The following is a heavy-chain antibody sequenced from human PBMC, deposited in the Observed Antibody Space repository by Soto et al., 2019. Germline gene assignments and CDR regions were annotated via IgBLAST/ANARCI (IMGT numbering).Heavy chain of an antibody. V-gene: IGHV1-18*01. CDR1: GYTFTSYG. CDR2: ISAYNGNT. Sequence: QVQLVQSGAEVKKPGASVKVSCKASGYTFTSYGISWVRQAPGQGLEWMGWISAYNGNTNYAQKLQGRVTMTTDTSTSTAYMELRSLRSDDTAVYYCARAEDDYIGGSYRPYYFDYWGQGTLVTVSS. J-gene: IGHJ4*02. CDR3: ARAEDDYIGGSYRPYYFDY. D-gene: IGHD3-16*02.